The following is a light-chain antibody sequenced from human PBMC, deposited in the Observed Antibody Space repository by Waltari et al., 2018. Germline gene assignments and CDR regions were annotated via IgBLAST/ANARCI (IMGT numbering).Light chain of an antibody. V-gene: IGKV3-15*01. Sequence: EIVMTQSPATLSVSQGERATLSCRASQSVSTTLAWYQQKPGQAPRLLIYGASTRATGIPARFSGSGSGTEFTLTISSLQSTDFAIYYCQQFDNWSFGQGTKLEIK. CDR2: GAS. J-gene: IGKJ2*01. CDR1: QSVSTT. CDR3: QQFDNWS.